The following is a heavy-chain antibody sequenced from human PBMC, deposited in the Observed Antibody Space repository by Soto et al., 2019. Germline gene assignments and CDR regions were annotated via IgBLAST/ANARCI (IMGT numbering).Heavy chain of an antibody. Sequence: GESLKISCKGSGYSFTTYWIGWVRQMPGKGLEWMGIIYPGDSDTRYSPSFQGQVTISADKSISTAYLQWSSLKASDTAMYYCARPRRRGSSGYFDAFDIWGQGTMVTVSS. D-gene: IGHD3-22*01. CDR2: IYPGDSDT. CDR1: GYSFTTYW. J-gene: IGHJ3*02. V-gene: IGHV5-51*01. CDR3: ARPRRRGSSGYFDAFDI.